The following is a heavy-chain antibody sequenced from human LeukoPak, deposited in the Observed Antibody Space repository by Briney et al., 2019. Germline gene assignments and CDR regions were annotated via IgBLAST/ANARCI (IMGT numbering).Heavy chain of an antibody. J-gene: IGHJ1*01. D-gene: IGHD3-22*01. Sequence: SETLSLTCSVSGDSISSYYWSWIRQSAGKGLEWIGYIYYSGSTNYNPSLKSRVTISVYTSKNQFSLKLSSVTAADTAVYYCARLKYYYDSSGYRAEYFQHWGQGTLVTVSS. CDR1: GDSISSYY. V-gene: IGHV4-59*01. CDR2: IYYSGST. CDR3: ARLKYYYDSSGYRAEYFQH.